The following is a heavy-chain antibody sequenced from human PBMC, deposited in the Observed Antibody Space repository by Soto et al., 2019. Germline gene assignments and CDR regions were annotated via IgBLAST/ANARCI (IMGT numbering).Heavy chain of an antibody. J-gene: IGHJ4*02. Sequence: QVQLVESGGGVLQPGRSLRLSCAASGFTFSNYAIHWVRQAPGKGLEWVAAISYDSTYKYYADSVKGRFTISRDNSKDTLYLQMNSLRTEDTALYYCARTRKYIVATPPAHGGQGTLVTVSS. D-gene: IGHD5-12*01. V-gene: IGHV3-30-3*01. CDR2: ISYDSTYK. CDR1: GFTFSNYA. CDR3: ARTRKYIVATPPAH.